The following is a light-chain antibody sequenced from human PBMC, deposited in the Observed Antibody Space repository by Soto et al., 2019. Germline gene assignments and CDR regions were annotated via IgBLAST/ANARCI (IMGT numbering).Light chain of an antibody. CDR1: QSLSSDF. J-gene: IGKJ4*01. V-gene: IGKV3-20*01. CDR2: SSS. CDR3: QQYGRSPLT. Sequence: IVLTQSPGTLSLSPGKRAILSCRASQSLSSDFLAWYQQKPGQAPRLPIYSSSNRATGIPDRFSGSGSGTDFTLTISRLEPEDFAVYYCQQYGRSPLTFGGGTKVEIK.